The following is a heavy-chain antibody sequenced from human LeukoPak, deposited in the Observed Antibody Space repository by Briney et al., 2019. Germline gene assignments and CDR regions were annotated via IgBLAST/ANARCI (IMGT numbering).Heavy chain of an antibody. CDR1: GDSIISYY. V-gene: IGHV4-59*01. CDR2: IYYSGST. J-gene: IGHJ5*02. Sequence: SETLSLTCTVSGDSIISYYWSWIRQPPGKGLEWVGYIYYSGSTNYNPSLKRRVTMSVDTSMNQFSLKLRYVTAADTPGYYCSRGPTRSGFHWPDPWGQGTLATVPP. CDR3: SRGPTRSGFHWPDP. D-gene: IGHD2-2*01.